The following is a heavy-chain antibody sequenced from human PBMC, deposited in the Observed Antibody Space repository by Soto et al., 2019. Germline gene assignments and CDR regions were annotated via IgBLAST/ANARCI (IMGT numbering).Heavy chain of an antibody. CDR2: IYHTGST. D-gene: IGHD3-22*01. V-gene: IGHV4-4*02. CDR3: ARYYDDSRAYYYGLDY. J-gene: IGHJ4*02. CDR1: GGAISSSNW. Sequence: QMQLQESGPGLVKPSGTLSLTCAVSGGAISSSNWLTWVRQPPGEGLEWIGEIYHTGSTNYHPSLNSVVIIVLDKSQNQFFLHLSSVTAADTAVYYCARYYDDSRAYYYGLDYLGQGTLVTVSS.